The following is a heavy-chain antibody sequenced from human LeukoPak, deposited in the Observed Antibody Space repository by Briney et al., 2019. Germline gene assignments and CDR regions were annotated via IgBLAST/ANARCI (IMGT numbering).Heavy chain of an antibody. V-gene: IGHV3-11*01. J-gene: IGHJ4*02. Sequence: GGSLRLSCAASGFTFSDYCMSWIRQAPGKGLEWVSYISSSGSTIYYADSVKGRFTISRDNAKNSLYLQMNSLRAEDTAVYYCATYYDILTGGGRAFDYWGQGTLVTVSS. CDR3: ATYYDILTGGGRAFDY. CDR1: GFTFSDYC. CDR2: ISSSGSTI. D-gene: IGHD3-9*01.